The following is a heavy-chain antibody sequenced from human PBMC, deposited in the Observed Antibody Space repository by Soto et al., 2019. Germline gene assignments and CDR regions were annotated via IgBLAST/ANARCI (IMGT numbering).Heavy chain of an antibody. CDR3: AKDRGDFGVVYYFDY. D-gene: IGHD3-3*01. J-gene: IGHJ4*02. Sequence: QVQLVESGGGVVQPGRSLRLSCAASGFTFSSYGMHWVRQAPGKGLEWVAVISYDGSNKYYADSVKGRFTISRDNSKNTLYLQMNSLRAEDTAVYYCAKDRGDFGVVYYFDYWGQGTLVTVSS. CDR1: GFTFSSYG. CDR2: ISYDGSNK. V-gene: IGHV3-30*18.